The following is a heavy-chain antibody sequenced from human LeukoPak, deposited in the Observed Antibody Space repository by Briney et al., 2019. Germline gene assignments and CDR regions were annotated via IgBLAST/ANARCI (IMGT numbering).Heavy chain of an antibody. Sequence: PGGSLSLSCAASGFTVTDNYTSWVRQAPGKGLEWVSAISGGGSTYYADYVKSRFIISRNNYNNTVYLQLNSRRGDDTAVYYCARGGDTIGSIRSPFDIWGQGTMVTVSS. CDR3: ARGGDTIGSIRSPFDI. V-gene: IGHV3-53*01. J-gene: IGHJ3*02. CDR2: ISGGGST. CDR1: GFTVTDNY. D-gene: IGHD3-22*01.